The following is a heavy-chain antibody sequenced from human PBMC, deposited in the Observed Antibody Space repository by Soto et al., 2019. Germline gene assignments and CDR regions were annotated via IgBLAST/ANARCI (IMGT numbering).Heavy chain of an antibody. CDR2: INHSGST. D-gene: IGHD3-22*01. CDR1: GGSFSGYY. Sequence: SETLSLTCAVYGGSFSGYYWSWIRQPPGKGLEWIGEINHSGSTNYNPSLKSRVTISVDTSKNQCSLKLSSVTAADTAVYYCARGRELPTYYYDSSGYTAPYFDYWGQGTLVTVSS. J-gene: IGHJ4*02. CDR3: ARGRELPTYYYDSSGYTAPYFDY. V-gene: IGHV4-34*01.